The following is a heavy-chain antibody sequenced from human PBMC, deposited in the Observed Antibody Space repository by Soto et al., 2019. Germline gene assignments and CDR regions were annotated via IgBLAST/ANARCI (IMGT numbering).Heavy chain of an antibody. CDR1: SGSVSSGSYY. J-gene: IGHJ4*02. Sequence: QVQLQESGPGLVKPSEALSLTCTVSSGSVSSGSYYWHWIRLPPGKALEWIGYIYYNGGTNYNPSLKSRGSMSIDTSKNQFSLKLSSVTAADTAVYYCARGGRSSSNFDYWGQGTLVSVSS. D-gene: IGHD6-13*01. CDR2: IYYNGGT. CDR3: ARGGRSSSNFDY. V-gene: IGHV4-61*01.